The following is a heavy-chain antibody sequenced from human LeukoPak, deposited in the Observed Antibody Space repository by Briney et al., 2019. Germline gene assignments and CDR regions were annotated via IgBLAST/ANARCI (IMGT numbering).Heavy chain of an antibody. CDR3: ASLIVVVPAEVPL. CDR2: ISSSGSTI. CDR1: GFIFSDYY. Sequence: GGSLRLSCAASGFIFSDYYMSWVRQAPGKGLEWVSYISSSGSTIYYADSVKGRFTISRDNAKNSLYLQMNSLRAEDTAVYYCASLIVVVPAEVPLWGQGTLVTVSS. D-gene: IGHD2-2*01. V-gene: IGHV3-11*04. J-gene: IGHJ4*02.